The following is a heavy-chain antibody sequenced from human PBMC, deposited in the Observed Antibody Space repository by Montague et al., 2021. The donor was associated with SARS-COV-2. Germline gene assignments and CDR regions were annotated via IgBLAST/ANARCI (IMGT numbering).Heavy chain of an antibody. CDR1: GGSISSSSYY. J-gene: IGHJ6*02. CDR3: ARYLDSFYGMDV. Sequence: SETLSLTCTVSGGSISSSSYYWGWIRQPPGKGLEWIGCLYYSGSTYYNPSLKSRFTISVDTSKNQFSLKLSSVTAADTAVYYFARYLDSFYGMDVWGQGTTVTVSS. CDR2: LYYSGST. V-gene: IGHV4-39*07.